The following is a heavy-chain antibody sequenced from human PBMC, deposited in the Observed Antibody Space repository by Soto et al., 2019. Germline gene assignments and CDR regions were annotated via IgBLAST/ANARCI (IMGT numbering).Heavy chain of an antibody. V-gene: IGHV1-69*13. Sequence: RASVKVSCKASGGTFSSYAISWVRQAPGQGLEWMGGIIPIFGTANYAQKFQGRVTITADESTSTAYMEMNSLRAEDTAVYYCVRDGHCITTSCYGNWFDPWGQGTLVTVSS. CDR1: GGTFSSYA. CDR3: VRDGHCITTSCYGNWFDP. CDR2: IIPIFGTA. D-gene: IGHD2-2*01. J-gene: IGHJ5*02.